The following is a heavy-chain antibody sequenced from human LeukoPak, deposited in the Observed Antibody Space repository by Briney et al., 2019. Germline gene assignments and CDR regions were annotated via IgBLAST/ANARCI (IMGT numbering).Heavy chain of an antibody. J-gene: IGHJ5*02. V-gene: IGHV1-18*01. CDR1: GGTFSSYT. CDR3: ARGTYSSGWYWFDP. Sequence: ASVKVSCKASGGTFSSYTISWVRQAPGQGLEWMGWISAYNGNTNYAQKLQGRVTMTRDTSISTAYMELSRLRSDDTAVYYCARGTYSSGWYWFDPWGQGTLVTVSS. CDR2: ISAYNGNT. D-gene: IGHD6-19*01.